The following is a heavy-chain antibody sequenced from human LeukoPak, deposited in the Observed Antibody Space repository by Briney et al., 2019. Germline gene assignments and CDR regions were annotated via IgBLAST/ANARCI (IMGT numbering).Heavy chain of an antibody. V-gene: IGHV3-48*01. CDR3: ARESITGHRDFDY. CDR1: GFAFGSYS. D-gene: IGHD1-20*01. Sequence: GGSLRLSCAASGFAFGSYSMNWVRQAPGKGLEWVSYISSGSRTIYSADSVKGRFTISRDNAKNSLYMQMNSLGVEDTAVYYCARESITGHRDFDYWGEGALVTVSS. CDR2: ISSGSRTI. J-gene: IGHJ4*02.